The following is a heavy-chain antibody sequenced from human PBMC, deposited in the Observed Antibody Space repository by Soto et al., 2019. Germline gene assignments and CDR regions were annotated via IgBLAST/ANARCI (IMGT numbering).Heavy chain of an antibody. D-gene: IGHD1-1*01. CDR1: GGSISSYY. J-gene: IGHJ6*02. CDR3: ARDRATGGMDV. CDR2: IYHSGST. V-gene: IGHV4-59*12. Sequence: SETLSLTCIVSGGSISSYYWSWIRQPPGKGLEWIGEIYHSGSTNYNPSLKSRVTISVDKSKNQFSLKLSSVTAADTAVYYCARDRATGGMDVWGQGTTVTVSS.